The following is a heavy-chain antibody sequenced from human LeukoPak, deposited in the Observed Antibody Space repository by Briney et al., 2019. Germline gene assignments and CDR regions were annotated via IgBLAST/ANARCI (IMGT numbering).Heavy chain of an antibody. J-gene: IGHJ4*02. D-gene: IGHD6-19*01. CDR1: GFTFSSYG. V-gene: IGHV3-30*18. CDR2: ISYDGSNK. Sequence: QPGGSLRLSCAASGFTFSSYGMHWVRQAPGKGLEWVAVISYDGSNKYYADSVKGRFTISRDNSKNTLYLQMNSLRAEDTAVYYCAKGYSSGWCALDYWGQGTLVTVSS. CDR3: AKGYSSGWCALDY.